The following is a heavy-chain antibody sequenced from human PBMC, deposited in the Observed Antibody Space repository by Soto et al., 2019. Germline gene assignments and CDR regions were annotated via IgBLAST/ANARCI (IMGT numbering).Heavy chain of an antibody. D-gene: IGHD6-13*01. J-gene: IGHJ6*02. CDR1: GYSFTSYW. CDR3: ARTAAAGKYYYGTDV. Sequence: EVQLVQSGAEVKKPGESLKISCKGSGYSFTSYWIGWVRQMPGKGLERMGIIYPGDSDTRYSPSFQGQVTISADKSISTAYLQWSSLKASDTAMYYCARTAAAGKYYYGTDVWGQGTTVTVSS. CDR2: IYPGDSDT. V-gene: IGHV5-51*01.